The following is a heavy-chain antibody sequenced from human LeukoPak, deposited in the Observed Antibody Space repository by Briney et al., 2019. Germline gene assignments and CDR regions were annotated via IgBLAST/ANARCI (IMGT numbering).Heavy chain of an antibody. Sequence: GGSLRLSCAPSGFTFSSYAMSWVRQAPGKGLEWVSAISGSGGSTYYADSVKGRFTISRDNSKNTLYLQMNSLRAEDTAVYYCAKSLGVVRGVYLWGQGTLVTVPS. CDR2: ISGSGGST. V-gene: IGHV3-23*01. CDR3: AKSLGVVRGVYL. J-gene: IGHJ4*02. D-gene: IGHD3-10*01. CDR1: GFTFSSYA.